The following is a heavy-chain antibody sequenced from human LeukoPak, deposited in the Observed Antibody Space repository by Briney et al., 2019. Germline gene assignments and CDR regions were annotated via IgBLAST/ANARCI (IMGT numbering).Heavy chain of an antibody. CDR1: GGSFSGYY. D-gene: IGHD2-15*01. CDR3: ARDGCSGGSCYFRWFDP. CDR2: INHSGST. V-gene: IGHV4-34*01. J-gene: IGHJ5*02. Sequence: PSETLSLTCAVYGGSFSGYYWSWIRQPPGKGLEWIGEINHSGSTNYNPSLKSRVTISVDTSKNQFSLKLSSVTAADTAVYYCARDGCSGGSCYFRWFDPWGQGTLVTVSS.